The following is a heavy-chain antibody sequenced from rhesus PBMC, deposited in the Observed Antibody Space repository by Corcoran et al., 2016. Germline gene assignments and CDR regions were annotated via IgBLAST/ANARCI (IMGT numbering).Heavy chain of an antibody. CDR3: ARAGMIVVISFDY. D-gene: IGHD3-28*01. J-gene: IGHJ4*01. CDR2: ITSRGST. CDR1: GGSISRGYYY. Sequence: QVQLQESGPGLVKPSETLSLTGAVSGGSISRGYYYWSWIRQPQGKGLGWIGYITSRGSTSYNPSLKSRVTISRDTSKTQFSLKLSSMTAADTAVYYCARAGMIVVISFDYWGQGVLVTVSS. V-gene: IGHV4-122*02.